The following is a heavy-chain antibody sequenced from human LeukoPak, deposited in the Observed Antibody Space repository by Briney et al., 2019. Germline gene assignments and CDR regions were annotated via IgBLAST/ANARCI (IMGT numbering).Heavy chain of an antibody. J-gene: IGHJ4*02. CDR1: GFTVSSNY. D-gene: IGHD3-10*01. CDR2: IKQDGSEK. CDR3: ARAIFFGY. Sequence: PGGSLRLSCAASGFTVSSNYMSWVRQAPGKGLEWVANIKQDGSEKYYVDSVKGRFTISRDNAKNSLYLQMNSLRAEDTAVYYCARAIFFGYWGQGTLVTVSS. V-gene: IGHV3-7*01.